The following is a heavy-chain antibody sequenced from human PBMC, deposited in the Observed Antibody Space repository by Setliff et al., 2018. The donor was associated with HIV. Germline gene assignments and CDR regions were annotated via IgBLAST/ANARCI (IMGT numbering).Heavy chain of an antibody. D-gene: IGHD3-22*01. CDR1: GGSLSDYS. Sequence: SETLSLTCAVYGGSLSDYSWSWIRQPPGKGLERIGEMNHSGSTNYNPSLKSRVTISVDASMNQFSLKLSSVTAADTAVYYCARGQQIVNWFDPWGQGTLVTVSS. J-gene: IGHJ5*02. V-gene: IGHV4-34*01. CDR2: MNHSGST. CDR3: ARGQQIVNWFDP.